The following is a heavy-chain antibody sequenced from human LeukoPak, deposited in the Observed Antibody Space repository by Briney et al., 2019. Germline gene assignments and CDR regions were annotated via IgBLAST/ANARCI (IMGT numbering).Heavy chain of an antibody. J-gene: IGHJ3*02. CDR2: IKQDGSEK. V-gene: IGHV3-7*01. CDR1: GFTFSSYW. Sequence: PGGSLRLSCAASGFTFSSYWMSWVRQAPGKGLEWVANIKQDGSEKYYVDSVKGRFTISRDNDKNSLYLQMNSLRAEDTAVYYCARGSCSGGSCYSGLVAFDIWGQGTMVTVSS. D-gene: IGHD2-15*01. CDR3: ARGSCSGGSCYSGLVAFDI.